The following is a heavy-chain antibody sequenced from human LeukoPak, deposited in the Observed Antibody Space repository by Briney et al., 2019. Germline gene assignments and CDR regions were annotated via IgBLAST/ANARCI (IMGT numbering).Heavy chain of an antibody. CDR1: GFTFSDYY. Sequence: PGGSLRLSCAASGFTFSDYYMNWIRQAPGKGLEWVSYISSSGSTIYYADSVKGRFTISRDNAKNSLYLQMNSLRAEDTAVYYCARVWYNGSYPVDYWGQGTLVTVSS. CDR2: ISSSGSTI. CDR3: ARVWYNGSYPVDY. V-gene: IGHV3-11*01. J-gene: IGHJ4*02. D-gene: IGHD1-26*01.